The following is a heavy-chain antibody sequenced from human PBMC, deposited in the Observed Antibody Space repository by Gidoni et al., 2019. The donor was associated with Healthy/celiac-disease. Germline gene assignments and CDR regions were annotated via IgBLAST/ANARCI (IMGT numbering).Heavy chain of an antibody. Sequence: QVQLQQWGAGRLKPSETLSLTCAVYGGSFSGYYWSWIRQHPGKGLEWIGEINHSGSTNYNPSLKSRVTISVDTYKNQFSLKISSVTTADTAVYYCARGMNWGRKGAFEIWGQGTMVTVSS. CDR2: INHSGST. V-gene: IGHV4-34*01. CDR1: GGSFSGYY. D-gene: IGHD7-27*01. J-gene: IGHJ3*02. CDR3: ARGMNWGRKGAFEI.